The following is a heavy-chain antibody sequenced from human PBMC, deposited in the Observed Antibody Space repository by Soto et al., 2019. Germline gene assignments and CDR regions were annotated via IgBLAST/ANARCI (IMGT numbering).Heavy chain of an antibody. J-gene: IGHJ3*02. CDR2: ISGSGGST. CDR1: GFTFSSYA. V-gene: IGHV3-23*01. D-gene: IGHD3-3*01. Sequence: GGSLRLSCAASGFTFSSYAMSWVRQAPGKGLEWVSAISGSGGSTYYADSVKGRFTISRDNSKNTLYLQMNSLRAEDTAVYYCAKDWLLRYDFWSGYAFDIWGQGTMVTVSS. CDR3: AKDWLLRYDFWSGYAFDI.